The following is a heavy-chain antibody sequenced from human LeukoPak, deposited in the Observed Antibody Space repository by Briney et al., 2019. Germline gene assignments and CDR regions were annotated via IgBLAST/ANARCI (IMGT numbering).Heavy chain of an antibody. D-gene: IGHD3-22*01. CDR1: GFSFSSYA. Sequence: GGSLRLSCAASGFSFSSYAMSWVRQAPGKGLEWVSGISGSGGSTDDADSVKGRFTISRDNSKNMLYLQMTSLRVEDTAVYYCAKMYYYDSSRRYAFDIWGQGTMVTVSS. CDR2: ISGSGGST. CDR3: AKMYYYDSSRRYAFDI. J-gene: IGHJ3*02. V-gene: IGHV3-23*01.